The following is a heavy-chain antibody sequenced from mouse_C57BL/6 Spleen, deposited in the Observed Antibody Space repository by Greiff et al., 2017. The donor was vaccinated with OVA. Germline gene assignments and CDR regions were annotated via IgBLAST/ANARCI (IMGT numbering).Heavy chain of an antibody. J-gene: IGHJ4*01. Sequence: QVQLQQPGAELVRPGSSVKLSCKASGYTFTSYWMHWVKQRPIQGLEWIGNIDPSDSETHYNQKFKDKATLTVDKSSSTAYMQLSSLTSEDSAVYYCARGGAQATDYYAMDYWGQGTSVTVSS. V-gene: IGHV1-52*01. D-gene: IGHD3-2*02. CDR2: IDPSDSET. CDR3: ARGGAQATDYYAMDY. CDR1: GYTFTSYW.